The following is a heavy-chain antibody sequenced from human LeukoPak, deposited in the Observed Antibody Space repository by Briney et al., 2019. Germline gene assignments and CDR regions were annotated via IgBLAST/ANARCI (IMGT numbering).Heavy chain of an antibody. J-gene: IGHJ4*02. CDR2: ISYDGSNK. Sequence: PGRSLRLSCAASGFIFSSYSMHWVPQAPGKGLEGVAVISYDGSNKYYADSGKGRFTISRDNSKNTLYLQMNSLRAEDTAVYYCARLTMVRGVLFDYWGQGTLVTVSS. CDR3: ARLTMVRGVLFDY. V-gene: IGHV3-30*04. D-gene: IGHD3-10*01. CDR1: GFIFSSYS.